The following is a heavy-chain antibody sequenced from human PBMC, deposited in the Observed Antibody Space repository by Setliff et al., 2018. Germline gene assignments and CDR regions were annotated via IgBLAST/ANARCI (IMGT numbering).Heavy chain of an antibody. D-gene: IGHD3-10*01. CDR3: ARARLGVPQLFDY. CDR1: GYTFTSYD. Sequence: ASVKVSCKASGYTFTSYDINWVRQATGQGLEWMGWMNPNSGNTGYAQKFQGRVTMTRNTSISTAYMELSSPRSEDTAVYYCARARLGVPQLFDYWGQGTLVTVSS. V-gene: IGHV1-8*02. J-gene: IGHJ4*02. CDR2: MNPNSGNT.